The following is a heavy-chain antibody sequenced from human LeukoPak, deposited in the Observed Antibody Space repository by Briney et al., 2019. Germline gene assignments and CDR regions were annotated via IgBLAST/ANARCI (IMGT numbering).Heavy chain of an antibody. V-gene: IGHV3-48*04. Sequence: GGSLRLSCAASGFTFSNYWMNWVRQAPGKGLEWVSYISSGSTTIYYADSVKGRFTISRDNAKNSLYLQMNSLRAEDTAVYYCASNSLIRGKGTDYWGQGTLVTVSS. D-gene: IGHD3-10*01. CDR3: ASNSLIRGKGTDY. CDR2: ISSGSTTI. J-gene: IGHJ4*02. CDR1: GFTFSNYW.